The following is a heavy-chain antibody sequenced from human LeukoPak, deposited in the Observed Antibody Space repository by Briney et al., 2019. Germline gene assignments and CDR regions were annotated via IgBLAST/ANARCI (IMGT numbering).Heavy chain of an antibody. CDR1: GGSFSGYY. D-gene: IGHD5-24*01. Sequence: SETLSLTCAVYGGSFSGYYWSWIRQPPGKALEWIGEINHSGSTNYNPSLKSRVTISVDTSKNQFSLKLSSVTAADTAVYYCARGSRDGYNYRGVGYWGQGTLVTVSS. V-gene: IGHV4-34*01. CDR3: ARGSRDGYNYRGVGY. J-gene: IGHJ4*02. CDR2: INHSGST.